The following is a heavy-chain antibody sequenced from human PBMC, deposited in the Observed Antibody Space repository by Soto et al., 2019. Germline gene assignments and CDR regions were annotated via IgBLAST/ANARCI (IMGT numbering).Heavy chain of an antibody. CDR3: AKELLSAVTAITLSYYFDY. CDR1: GFTFSSYA. D-gene: IGHD2-21*02. J-gene: IGHJ4*02. CDR2: ISGSGGST. V-gene: IGHV3-23*01. Sequence: PGESLKISCAASGFTFSSYAMSWVRQAPGKGLEWVSAISGSGGSTYYADSVKGRFTISRDNSKNTLYLQMNSLRAEDTAVYYCAKELLSAVTAITLSYYFDYWGQGTLVTVSS.